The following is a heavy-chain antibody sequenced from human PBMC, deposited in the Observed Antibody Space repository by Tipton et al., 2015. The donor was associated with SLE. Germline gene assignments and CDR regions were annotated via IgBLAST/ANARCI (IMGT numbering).Heavy chain of an antibody. V-gene: IGHV5-51*01. CDR2: IYPSDSDT. CDR1: GYSFSSYW. CDR3: ASHLPYYDFWSGYHAVDI. J-gene: IGHJ3*02. Sequence: QLVQSGAEVKKPGESLRISCKGSGYSFSSYWIGWVRQMPGKGLEWMGIIYPSDSDTRYSPSFQGQVTISADKSISTAYLQWSSLKASDTAMYYCASHLPYYDFWSGYHAVDIWGQGTMVTVSS. D-gene: IGHD3-3*01.